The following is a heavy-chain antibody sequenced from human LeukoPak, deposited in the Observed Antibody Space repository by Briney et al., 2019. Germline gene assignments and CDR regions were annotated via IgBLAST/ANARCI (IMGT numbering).Heavy chain of an antibody. CDR2: INVNGGAM. Sequence: GGPLRLSCAASGFIFKDYYFSWIRQAPGKGLEWVSFINVNGGAMYYADFVKGRFTISRDNAKSSLYLEMNSLRVEDTAVYYCARGPRILAAGSYYFDYWGQGSLVTVSS. D-gene: IGHD6-13*01. CDR3: ARGPRILAAGSYYFDY. V-gene: IGHV3-11*01. J-gene: IGHJ4*02. CDR1: GFIFKDYY.